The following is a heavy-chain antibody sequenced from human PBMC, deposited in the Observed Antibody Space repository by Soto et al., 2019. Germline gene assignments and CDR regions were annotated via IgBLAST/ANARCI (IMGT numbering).Heavy chain of an antibody. CDR1: GFTFSSYA. V-gene: IGHV3-23*01. CDR2: ISGSGGST. CDR3: AKGNGSGIGYYYYGMDV. Sequence: LRLSCAASGFTFSSYAMSWVRQAPGKGLEWVSAISGSGGSTYYADSVKGRFTISRDNSKNTLYLQMNSLRAEDTAVYYCAKGNGSGIGYYYYGMDVRGQGTTVTVSS. J-gene: IGHJ6*02. D-gene: IGHD3-10*01.